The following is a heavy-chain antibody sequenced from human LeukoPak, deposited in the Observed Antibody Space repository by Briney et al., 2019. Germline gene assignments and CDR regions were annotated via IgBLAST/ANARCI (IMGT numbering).Heavy chain of an antibody. CDR3: ARGPKGYYYDSSGYPFYFDY. V-gene: IGHV4-4*07. D-gene: IGHD3-22*01. Sequence: PSETLSLTCTVSGVSINSYYWSWIRQPAGQGLEWIGRIYTSGSTNYNPSLKSRVTMSLDTSKNQFSLKLTSVTAADTAVYYCARGPKGYYYDSSGYPFYFDYWGQGTLVTVSS. J-gene: IGHJ4*02. CDR1: GVSINSYY. CDR2: IYTSGST.